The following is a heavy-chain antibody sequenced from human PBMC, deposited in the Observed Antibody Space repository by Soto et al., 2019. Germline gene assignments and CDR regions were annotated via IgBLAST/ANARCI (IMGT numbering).Heavy chain of an antibody. CDR3: AKDVIVVVVAATYLDY. CDR1: GFTFSSYA. J-gene: IGHJ4*02. Sequence: QPGGSLRLSCAASGFTFSSYAMSWVRQAPGKGLEWVSAISGSGGSTYYADSVKGRFTISRDNSKNTLYLQMNSLRAEDTAVYYCAKDVIVVVVAATYLDYWGQGTLVTVSS. V-gene: IGHV3-23*01. D-gene: IGHD2-15*01. CDR2: ISGSGGST.